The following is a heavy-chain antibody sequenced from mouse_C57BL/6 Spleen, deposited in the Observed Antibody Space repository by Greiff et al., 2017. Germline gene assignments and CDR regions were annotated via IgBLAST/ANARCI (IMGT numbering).Heavy chain of an antibody. CDR3: ARGLYDGYYVWYFDV. CDR1: GFTFSDYY. J-gene: IGHJ1*03. D-gene: IGHD2-3*01. V-gene: IGHV5-16*01. CDR2: INYDGSST. Sequence: EVKLLESEGGLVQPGSSMKLSCTASGFTFSDYYMAWVRQVPEKGLEWVANINYDGSSTYYLDSLKSRFIISRDNAKNILYLQMSSLKSEDTATYYCARGLYDGYYVWYFDVWGTGTTVTVSS.